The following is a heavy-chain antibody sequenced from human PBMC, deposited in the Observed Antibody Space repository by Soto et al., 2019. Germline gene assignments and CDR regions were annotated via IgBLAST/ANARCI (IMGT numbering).Heavy chain of an antibody. CDR3: AKADGEQWLLPHLDK. Sequence: EVQLLESGGGVVQPGGSLRLSCVASGFNFKTFAMSWVRQAPGEGLEWVSGISCCGGSTSYADSVKGRFSIARDDSTNTLSLQMNNMRVEYTAQYYCAKADGEQWLLPHLDKWGQGTLVTVS. V-gene: IGHV3-23*01. J-gene: IGHJ4*02. CDR2: ISCCGGST. D-gene: IGHD6-19*01. CDR1: GFNFKTFA.